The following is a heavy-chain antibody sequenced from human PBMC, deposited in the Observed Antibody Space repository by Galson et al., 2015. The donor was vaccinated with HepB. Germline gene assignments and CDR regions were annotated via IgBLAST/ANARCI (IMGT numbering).Heavy chain of an antibody. Sequence: SLRLSCAASGFTFSSYSMNWVRQAPGKGLEWVSYISSSSSTIYYADSVKGRFTISRDNAKNSLYLQMNSLRDEDTAVYYCARDLGAYSSSWYYFDYWGQGTLVTVSS. CDR3: ARDLGAYSSSWYYFDY. CDR2: ISSSSSTI. CDR1: GFTFSSYS. D-gene: IGHD6-13*01. V-gene: IGHV3-48*02. J-gene: IGHJ4*02.